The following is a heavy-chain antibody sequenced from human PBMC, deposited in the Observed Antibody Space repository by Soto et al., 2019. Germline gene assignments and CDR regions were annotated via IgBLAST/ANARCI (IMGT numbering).Heavy chain of an antibody. Sequence: QVQLVHSGTEVKKPGASVKVSCKASGYIFTAYSMHWVRQAPGQGLEWVGWVNPNSGDTIYAQNFQGRVTLTTDTSTTTAYMELMSLTSDDTAIYYCARTYNWNSEGFDHWGQGTLVTVST. V-gene: IGHV1-2*02. D-gene: IGHD1-7*01. CDR1: GYIFTAYS. CDR3: ARTYNWNSEGFDH. J-gene: IGHJ4*02. CDR2: VNPNSGDT.